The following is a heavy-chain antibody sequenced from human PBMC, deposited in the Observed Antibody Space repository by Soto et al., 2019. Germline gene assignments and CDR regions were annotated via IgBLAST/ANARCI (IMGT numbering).Heavy chain of an antibody. V-gene: IGHV3-30*18. CDR3: AKDLATVTTRVRYYSYAMDV. CDR1: GFTFSSYD. Sequence: PGGSLRLSCAASGFTFSSYDLHWVRQAPGKGLEWVAVISYDGSNKYYADSVKGRFTISGDISKNTVYLQMNSLRAEDTAVYYCAKDLATVTTRVRYYSYAMDVWGQGTTVTVSS. CDR2: ISYDGSNK. D-gene: IGHD4-17*01. J-gene: IGHJ6*02.